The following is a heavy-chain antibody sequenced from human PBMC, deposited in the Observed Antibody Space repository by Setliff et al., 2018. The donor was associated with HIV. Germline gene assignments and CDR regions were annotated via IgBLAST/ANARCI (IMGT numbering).Heavy chain of an antibody. CDR1: GSTFTSYA. J-gene: IGHJ3*02. CDR2: ISAYDGNT. CDR3: ARDPSRWVQPVTRITAFDI. V-gene: IGHV1-18*01. D-gene: IGHD5-18*01. Sequence: RASVKVSCKASGSTFTSYAINWVRQAPGQGLEWMGWISAYDGNTDQAQRFRDRVTMTTDTSTRTAYMELRSLRSDDTAVYYCARDPSRWVQPVTRITAFDIWGQGTMVTVSS.